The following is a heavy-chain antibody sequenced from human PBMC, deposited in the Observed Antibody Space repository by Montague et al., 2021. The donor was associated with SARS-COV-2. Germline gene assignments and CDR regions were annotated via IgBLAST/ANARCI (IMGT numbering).Heavy chain of an antibody. CDR2: IYYSGST. Sequence: SQTLSLTCSVSGDPISNYSWSWIRQSPGKGLEWIGYIYYSGSTNYNPSLTSRVTISVDTSKNQVPLKLTSVTAADTAVYYCARHLRVTTVTSHMYHYAMDVWGQGTTVTVSS. CDR3: ARHLRVTTVTSHMYHYAMDV. V-gene: IGHV4-59*08. D-gene: IGHD4-11*01. CDR1: GDPISNYS. J-gene: IGHJ6*02.